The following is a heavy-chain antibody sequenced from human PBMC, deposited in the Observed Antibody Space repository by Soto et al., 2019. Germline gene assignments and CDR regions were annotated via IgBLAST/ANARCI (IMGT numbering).Heavy chain of an antibody. CDR2: ISYDEIDK. CDR1: GFTFSNYT. J-gene: IGHJ4*02. CDR3: AGCSGSSDY. D-gene: IGHD3-10*02. Sequence: QVQLVESGGGVVQPGRSLRLSCAASGFTFSNYTMHWVRQAPGKGLEWVALISYDEIDKYYADAVKGRFTISRDNSKNTLYLQMDSLRAEDTAVYYCAGCSGSSDYWGQGTLVTVSS. V-gene: IGHV3-30*04.